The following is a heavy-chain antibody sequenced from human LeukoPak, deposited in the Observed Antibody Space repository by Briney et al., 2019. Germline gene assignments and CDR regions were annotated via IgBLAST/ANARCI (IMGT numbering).Heavy chain of an antibody. D-gene: IGHD1-26*01. CDR1: GFTFISYW. CDR3: AKADWDGVDY. CDR2: INGYGSST. J-gene: IGHJ4*02. V-gene: IGHV3-74*01. Sequence: GGSLRLSCAASGFTFISYWMHWVRQAPGKGLVWVSRINGYGSSTDFADSVKGRFTISRDNAKNTLYLQMNSLRAEDTAVYYCAKADWDGVDYWGQGTLVTASS.